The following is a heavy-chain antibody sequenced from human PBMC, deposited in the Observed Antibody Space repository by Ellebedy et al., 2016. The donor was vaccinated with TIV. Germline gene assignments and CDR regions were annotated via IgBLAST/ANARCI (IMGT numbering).Heavy chain of an antibody. D-gene: IGHD6-13*01. V-gene: IGHV3-23*01. Sequence: PGGSLRLSCAASGFTFSSFAMNWVRQAPGKGLEWVSAIGGSGSRAYYADSVNGRFTISRDNPRSMMYLQMNSLRTEDTAVYYCVKVTAWYSNSWYFAEWGQGTLVTVSS. CDR3: VKVTAWYSNSWYFAE. J-gene: IGHJ4*02. CDR2: IGGSGSRA. CDR1: GFTFSSFA.